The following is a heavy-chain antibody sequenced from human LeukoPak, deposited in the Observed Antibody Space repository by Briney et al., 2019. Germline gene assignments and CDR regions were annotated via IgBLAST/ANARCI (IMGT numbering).Heavy chain of an antibody. D-gene: IGHD3-10*01. CDR1: GFTFSNAW. J-gene: IGHJ6*03. CDR3: ASYGSGSYYYYYMDV. V-gene: IGHV3-7*01. Sequence: PGGSLRLSCAASGFTFSNAWMSWVRQAPGKGLEWVANIKQDGSEKYYVDSVKGRFTISRDNAKNSLYLQMNSLRAEDTAVYYCASYGSGSYYYYYMDVWGKGTTVTVSS. CDR2: IKQDGSEK.